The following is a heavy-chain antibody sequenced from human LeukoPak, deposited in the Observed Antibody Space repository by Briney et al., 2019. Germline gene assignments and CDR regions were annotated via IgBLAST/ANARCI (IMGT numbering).Heavy chain of an antibody. CDR1: GFTFSTYA. Sequence: PGGSLRLSCAASGFTFSTYAMNWVRQAPGKGLEWVSTISGSGGTPHYADSVKGRFTISRDNSKNTLSLQMNSLRDEDTAVYYCAKADNYYYGMDVWGQGTTVTVSS. CDR2: ISGSGGTP. J-gene: IGHJ6*02. CDR3: AKADNYYYGMDV. V-gene: IGHV3-23*01.